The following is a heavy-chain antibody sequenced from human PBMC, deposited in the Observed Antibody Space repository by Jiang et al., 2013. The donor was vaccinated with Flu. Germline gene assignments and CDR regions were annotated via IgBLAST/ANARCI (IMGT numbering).Heavy chain of an antibody. J-gene: IGHJ5*02. CDR3: ARHVRTGLGVNWFDP. CDR2: IYPGDSDT. CDR1: GYSFTSYW. Sequence: PGESLKISCKGSGYSFTSYWIGWVRQMPGKGLEWMGIIYPGDSDTRYSPSFQGQVTISADKSISTAYLQWSSLKASDTAMYYCARHVRTGLGVNWFDPWGQGTLVTVSS. D-gene: IGHD2-8*01. V-gene: IGHV5-51*01.